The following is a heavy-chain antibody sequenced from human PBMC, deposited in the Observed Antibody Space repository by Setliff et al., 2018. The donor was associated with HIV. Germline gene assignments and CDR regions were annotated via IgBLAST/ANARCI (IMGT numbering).Heavy chain of an antibody. CDR3: AKGCGGDLPYYYYYMDV. Sequence: GGSLRLSCAASGLTFSSYAMSWVRQAPGKGLEWVSAISGSGGSTYYADSVKGRFTISRDNSKNTLYLQMNSLRAEDTAVYYCAKGCGGDLPYYYYYMDVWGKGTTVTVSS. J-gene: IGHJ6*03. CDR1: GLTFSSYA. CDR2: ISGSGGST. V-gene: IGHV3-23*01. D-gene: IGHD2-21*02.